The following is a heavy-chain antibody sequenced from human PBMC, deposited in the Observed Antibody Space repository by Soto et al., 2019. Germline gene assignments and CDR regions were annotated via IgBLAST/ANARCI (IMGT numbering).Heavy chain of an antibody. Sequence: PSETLSLTCTVSGGSISSYYWSWIRQPPGKGLEWIGYIYYSGSTNYNPSLKSRVTISVDTSKNQFSLKLSSVTAADTAVYYCARDIMGTNYYYFGEFRGDMDVWGQGTTVTVSS. V-gene: IGHV4-59*01. CDR3: ARDIMGTNYYYFGEFRGDMDV. D-gene: IGHD3-10*01. CDR2: IYYSGST. J-gene: IGHJ6*02. CDR1: GGSISSYY.